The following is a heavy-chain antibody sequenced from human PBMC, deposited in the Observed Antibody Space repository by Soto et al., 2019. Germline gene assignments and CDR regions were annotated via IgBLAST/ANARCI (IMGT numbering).Heavy chain of an antibody. CDR1: GFTFSSYA. J-gene: IGHJ4*02. V-gene: IGHV3-23*01. CDR2: ISGSGGST. Sequence: EVQLLESGGGLVQPGGSLRLSCAASGFTFSSYAMSWVRQAPGKGLEWVSDISGSGGSTYYADSVKGRFTISRDNSKNTRYLQMNSLRAEDTAVYYCAKETRATGYFDYWGQGTLVTVSS. CDR3: AKETRATGYFDY.